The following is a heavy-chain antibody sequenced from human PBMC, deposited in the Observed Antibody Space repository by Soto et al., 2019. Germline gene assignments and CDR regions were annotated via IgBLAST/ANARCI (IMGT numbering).Heavy chain of an antibody. Sequence: QVQLQQWGAGLLKPSETLSLTCAVYGGSFSGYYWSWIRQPPGKGLEWLGEINHSGSTNYNPSLKSRVTISVDTSKNQFSLKLSSVTAADTAVYYCARLPRGYNYGMDVWGQGTTVTVSS. J-gene: IGHJ6*02. CDR2: INHSGST. CDR3: ARLPRGYNYGMDV. V-gene: IGHV4-34*01. CDR1: GGSFSGYY.